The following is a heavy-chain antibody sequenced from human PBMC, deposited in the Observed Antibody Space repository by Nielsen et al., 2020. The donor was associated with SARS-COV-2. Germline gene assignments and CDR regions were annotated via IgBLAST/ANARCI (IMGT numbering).Heavy chain of an antibody. D-gene: IGHD1-26*01. CDR1: GFTVSSNY. Sequence: GESLKISCAASGFTVSSNYMSWVRQAPGKGLEWVSVIYSGGSTYYADSVKGRFTISRDNSKNTLYLQMNSLRAEDTAVYYCARDRMGAADYWGQGTLVTVSS. V-gene: IGHV3-53*01. CDR2: IYSGGST. J-gene: IGHJ4*02. CDR3: ARDRMGAADY.